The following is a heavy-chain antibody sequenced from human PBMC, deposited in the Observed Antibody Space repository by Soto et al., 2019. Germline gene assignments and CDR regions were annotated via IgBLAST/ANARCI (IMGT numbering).Heavy chain of an antibody. CDR3: ARHSRNYYGLDV. J-gene: IGHJ6*02. V-gene: IGHV5-51*01. Sequence: GESLKISCKASGYSFTTYWIGWVRQMPGKGLEWMGIINPGDSDTKYSPSFQGQVTISADKSITTAYLQWSSLKASDTAMYYCARHSRNYYGLDVWGQATTVTVSS. CDR2: INPGDSDT. CDR1: GYSFTTYW.